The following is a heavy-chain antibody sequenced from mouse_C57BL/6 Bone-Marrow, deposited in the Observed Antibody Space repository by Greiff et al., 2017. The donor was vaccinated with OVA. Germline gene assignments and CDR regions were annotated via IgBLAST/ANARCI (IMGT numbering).Heavy chain of an antibody. CDR2: INPNNGGT. Sequence: VQLQQSGPELVKPGASVKISCKASGYTFTDYYMNWVKQSHGKSLEWIGDINPNNGGTSYNQKFKGKATLTVDKSSSTAYMELRSLTSEDSAVYYCAYYYGSSPWFAYWGQGTRVTVSA. D-gene: IGHD1-1*01. CDR3: AYYYGSSPWFAY. J-gene: IGHJ3*01. CDR1: GYTFTDYY. V-gene: IGHV1-26*01.